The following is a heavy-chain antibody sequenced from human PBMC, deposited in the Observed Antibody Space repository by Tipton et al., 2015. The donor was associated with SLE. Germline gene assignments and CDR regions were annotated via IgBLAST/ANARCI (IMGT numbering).Heavy chain of an antibody. J-gene: IGHJ6*03. V-gene: IGHV3-33*06. CDR3: AKDGLSATAYYMDA. Sequence: SLRLSCAASGFTFSTYAMHWVRQAPGKGLEWVAVIWSDGSNKYYADSVEGRFTISRDNSKNTVYLQMNSLRAEDTAVYYCAKDGLSATAYYMDAWGKGNTVTVSS. CDR2: IWSDGSNK. CDR1: GFTFSTYA.